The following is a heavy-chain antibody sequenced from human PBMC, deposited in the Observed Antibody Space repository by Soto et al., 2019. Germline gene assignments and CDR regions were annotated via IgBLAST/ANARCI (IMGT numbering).Heavy chain of an antibody. J-gene: IGHJ6*02. CDR3: ARLDEDGYSRKVDNYYYYYGMDV. V-gene: IGHV4-39*01. Sequence: QLQLQESGPGLVKPSETLSLTCTVSGGSISSSSYYWGWIRQPPGKGLEWIGSIYDGGSTYYNPSLRNRVTISVDTSKNQFSLKLSTVNAAHTDWYYCARLDEDGYSRKVDNYYYYYGMDVWGQGTTVTVSS. CDR1: GGSISSSSYY. D-gene: IGHD5-18*01. CDR2: IYDGGST.